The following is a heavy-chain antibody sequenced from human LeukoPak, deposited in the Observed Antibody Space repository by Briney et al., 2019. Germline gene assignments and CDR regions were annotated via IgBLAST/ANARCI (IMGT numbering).Heavy chain of an antibody. D-gene: IGHD2-21*01. CDR1: GFTFSSYS. CDR3: ARSYGGISPYFDY. CDR2: ISSSSSYI. V-gene: IGHV3-21*01. Sequence: PGGSLRLSCAASGFTFSSYSMNWVRQAPGKGLEWVSSISSSSSYIYYADSVKGRFTISRDNAKNSLYLQMNSLRAEDTAVYYCARSYGGISPYFDYWGQGTLVTVSS. J-gene: IGHJ4*02.